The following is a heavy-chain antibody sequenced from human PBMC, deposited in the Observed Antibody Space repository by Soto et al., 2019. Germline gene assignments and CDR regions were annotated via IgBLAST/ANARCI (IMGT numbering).Heavy chain of an antibody. V-gene: IGHV3-30*18. D-gene: IGHD5-12*01. CDR2: ISYDGSNK. CDR3: AKGRDGYNS. Sequence: QVQLVESGGGVVQPGRSLRLSCAASGFTFSSYGMHWVRQAPGKGLEWVAVISYDGSNKYYADSVKGRFTISRDNSKNTLYLRMTSLRAEDTAVYYCAKGRDGYNSWGQGTLVTVSS. CDR1: GFTFSSYG. J-gene: IGHJ4*02.